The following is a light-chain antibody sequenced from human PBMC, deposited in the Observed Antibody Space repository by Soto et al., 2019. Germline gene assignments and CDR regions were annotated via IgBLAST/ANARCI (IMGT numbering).Light chain of an antibody. V-gene: IGLV2-11*01. Sequence: QSVLTQPRSVSGSPGQSVTISCTGSSSDVGAYNYVSWYQHNTGKAPKLLIYDVNKRPSGVPDRFSGSKFGNTASLTISGLQADDEATFYCCSYAGSYDYVFGNGTKLTVL. CDR1: SSDVGAYNY. J-gene: IGLJ1*01. CDR2: DVN. CDR3: CSYAGSYDYV.